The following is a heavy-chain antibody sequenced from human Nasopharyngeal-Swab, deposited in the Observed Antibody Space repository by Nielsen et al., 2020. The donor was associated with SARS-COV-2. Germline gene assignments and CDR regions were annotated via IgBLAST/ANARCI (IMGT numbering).Heavy chain of an antibody. CDR2: IRQDGREE. Sequence: GGSLRLSCAASGFFFSDFWMTWVRQAPGKGLEWVANIRQDGREEYYVDSVKGRFTISRDNAKNLLYLQMSSLRAEDTAVFYCARAGQYTSSSRADFEHWGQGALVTVSS. V-gene: IGHV3-7*03. CDR3: ARAGQYTSSSRADFEH. D-gene: IGHD6-6*01. J-gene: IGHJ4*02. CDR1: GFFFSDFW.